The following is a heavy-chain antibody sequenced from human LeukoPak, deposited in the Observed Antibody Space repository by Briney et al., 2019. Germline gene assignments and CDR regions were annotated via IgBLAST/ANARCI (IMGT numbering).Heavy chain of an antibody. Sequence: PSETLSLTCAVYGGSFSGYYWSWIRQPPGKGLEWIGEINHSGSTNYNPSLKSRVTISVDTSKNQFSLKLSSVTAADTAVYYCARGPILHYDFWSGYYYWGQGTLVTVSS. CDR2: INHSGST. D-gene: IGHD3-3*01. CDR1: GGSFSGYY. CDR3: ARGPILHYDFWSGYYY. V-gene: IGHV4-34*01. J-gene: IGHJ4*02.